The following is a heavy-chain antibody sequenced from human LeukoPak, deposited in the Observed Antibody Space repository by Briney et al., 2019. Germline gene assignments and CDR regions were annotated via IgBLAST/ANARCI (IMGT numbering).Heavy chain of an antibody. D-gene: IGHD3-10*01. CDR1: GFTFSGYS. Sequence: GGSLRLSCAASGFTFSGYSMNWVRQAPGKGLEWVSYISSSSSTIYYADSVKGRFTISRDNAKNSLYLQMNSLRAEDTAVYYCAREDGSGSYIPIPSAFDIWGQGTMVTVSS. CDR2: ISSSSSTI. V-gene: IGHV3-48*01. CDR3: AREDGSGSYIPIPSAFDI. J-gene: IGHJ3*02.